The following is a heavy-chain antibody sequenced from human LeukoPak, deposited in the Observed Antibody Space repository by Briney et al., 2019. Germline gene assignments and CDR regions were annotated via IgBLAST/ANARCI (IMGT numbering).Heavy chain of an antibody. CDR3: ASIYGDHAVDF. Sequence: GGSLRLSCAASGFTFSTYSMNWVRQAPGKGLEWVSSISSGSSYISYADSVKGRFTVSRDDAKNSLYLQMNSLRAEDTAVYYCASIYGDHAVDFWGQGTLVTVSS. CDR1: GFTFSTYS. D-gene: IGHD4-17*01. J-gene: IGHJ4*02. V-gene: IGHV3-21*01. CDR2: ISSGSSYI.